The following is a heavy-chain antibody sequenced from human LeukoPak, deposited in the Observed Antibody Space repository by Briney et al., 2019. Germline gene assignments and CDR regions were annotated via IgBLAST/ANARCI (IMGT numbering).Heavy chain of an antibody. CDR1: GFTFSNYE. Sequence: GGSLRLSCAASGFTFSNYEMNWVRQAPGKGLEWVSYISSSGSTIYYADSVKGRFTISRDNAKNSLYLQLNSLRAEDTAVYYCAQIYTYGSSQFGYWGQGTLVTVSS. V-gene: IGHV3-48*03. CDR2: ISSSGSTI. CDR3: AQIYTYGSSQFGY. D-gene: IGHD5-18*01. J-gene: IGHJ4*02.